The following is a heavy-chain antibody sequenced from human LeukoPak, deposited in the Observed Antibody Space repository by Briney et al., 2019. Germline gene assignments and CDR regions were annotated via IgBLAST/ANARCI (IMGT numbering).Heavy chain of an antibody. D-gene: IGHD3-22*01. CDR1: GFTFDDYT. CDR3: AKGERYYDSSGKGFDP. V-gene: IGHV3-43*01. J-gene: IGHJ5*02. Sequence: GGSLRLSCAASGFTFDDYTMHWVRQAPGKGLEWVSLISWDGGSTYYADSVKGRFTISRDNSKNSLYLQMNSLRTEDTALYYCAKGERYYDSSGKGFDPWGQGTLVTVSS. CDR2: ISWDGGST.